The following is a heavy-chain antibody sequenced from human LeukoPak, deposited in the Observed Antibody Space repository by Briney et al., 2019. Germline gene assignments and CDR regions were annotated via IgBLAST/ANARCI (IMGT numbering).Heavy chain of an antibody. CDR1: GFTFSSYG. V-gene: IGHV3-30*02. CDR2: IRYDGSNK. J-gene: IGHJ4*02. CDR3: AKDLGYCSSTSCYTYFDY. Sequence: GGSLRLSCAASGFTFSSYGIHWVRQAPGKGLEWVAFIRYDGSNKYYADSVKGRFTISRDNSKNTLYLQMNSLRAEDTAVYYCAKDLGYCSSTSCYTYFDYWGQGVLVTVSS. D-gene: IGHD2-2*02.